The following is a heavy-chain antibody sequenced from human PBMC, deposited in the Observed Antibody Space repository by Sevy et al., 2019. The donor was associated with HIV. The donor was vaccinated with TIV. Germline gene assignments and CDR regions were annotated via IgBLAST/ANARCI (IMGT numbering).Heavy chain of an antibody. D-gene: IGHD6-19*01. Sequence: GGSLRLSCVASGFIFSDYWMTWVRQAPGKGLEWVANINQDGNGKYYRDSAKARFTIAGDNAKNSVYLQVNSLGAEDTAVYYCAREAVAGRSGPWKADYYYAGMDVWGQGTTVTVSS. CDR3: AREAVAGRSGPWKADYYYAGMDV. CDR1: GFIFSDYW. J-gene: IGHJ6*02. CDR2: INQDGNGK. V-gene: IGHV3-7*01.